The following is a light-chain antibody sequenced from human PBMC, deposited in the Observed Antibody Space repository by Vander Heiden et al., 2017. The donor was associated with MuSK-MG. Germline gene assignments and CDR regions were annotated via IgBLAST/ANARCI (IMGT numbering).Light chain of an antibody. J-gene: IGLJ2*01. V-gene: IGLV2-8*01. CDR1: STDVGGYNY. CDR3: SSYAGSNNLV. CDR2: EVS. Sequence: QSALTQPPPASGSPGQSVTISCTAPSTDVGGYNYVSWYQQHPGKAPKLMIYEVSKRPSGVPDRFSGSKSGNTASLTVSGLQAEDEADYYCSSYAGSNNLVFGGGTKLTVL.